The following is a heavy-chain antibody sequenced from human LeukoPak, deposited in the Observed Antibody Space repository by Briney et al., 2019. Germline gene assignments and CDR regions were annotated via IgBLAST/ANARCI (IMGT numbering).Heavy chain of an antibody. CDR1: GGSFSGYY. CDR2: INHSVST. V-gene: IGHV4-34*01. Sequence: PSETLSLTCAVYGGSFSGYYWSWIRQPPGKGLEWIGEINHSVSTNYNPSLKSRVTISVDTSKNQFSLKLSSVTAADTAVYYCARGKGGYSYGYWGQGTLVTVSS. CDR3: ARGKGGYSYGY. J-gene: IGHJ4*02. D-gene: IGHD5-18*01.